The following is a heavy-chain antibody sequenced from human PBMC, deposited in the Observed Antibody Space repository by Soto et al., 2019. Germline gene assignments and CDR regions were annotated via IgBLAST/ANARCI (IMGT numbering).Heavy chain of an antibody. Sequence: GESLKISCAASGFTFSSYAMHWVRQAPGKGLEYVSAISSNGGSTYYANSVKGRFTISRDNSKNTLYLQMGSLRAEDMAVYYCARGLGVPYGGDCYLDYWGQGTLVTVSS. D-gene: IGHD2-21*02. CDR1: GFTFSSYA. J-gene: IGHJ4*02. CDR2: ISSNGGST. V-gene: IGHV3-64*01. CDR3: ARGLGVPYGGDCYLDY.